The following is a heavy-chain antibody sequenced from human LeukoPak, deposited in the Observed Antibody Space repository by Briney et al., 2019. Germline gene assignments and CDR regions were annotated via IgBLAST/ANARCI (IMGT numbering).Heavy chain of an antibody. CDR1: GYTFTSYG. Sequence: ASVKVSCKASGYTFTSYGISWVRQAPGQRLEWMGWISAYNGNTNYAQKLQGRVTMTTDTSTSTAYMELRSLRSDDTAVYYCARPQDYTVTKEYYFDYWGQGTLVTVSS. D-gene: IGHD4-17*01. V-gene: IGHV1-18*04. CDR2: ISAYNGNT. CDR3: ARPQDYTVTKEYYFDY. J-gene: IGHJ4*02.